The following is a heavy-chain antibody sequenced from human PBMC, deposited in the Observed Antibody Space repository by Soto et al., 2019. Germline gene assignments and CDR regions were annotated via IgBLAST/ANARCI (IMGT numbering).Heavy chain of an antibody. J-gene: IGHJ3*02. CDR2: IWYDGSNN. D-gene: IGHD6-13*01. CDR3: ARDWAPPPSSWHRLGFDDDAFDI. Sequence: QVQLVESGGGVVQPGRSLRLSCAASGFTFSSYGMHWVRQAPGKGLEWVAVIWYDGSNNDYADSVKGRFTISRDNSTNTLYLQMNGLRAEDTAVYYCARDWAPPPSSWHRLGFDDDAFDIWGQGTMVTVAS. V-gene: IGHV3-33*01. CDR1: GFTFSSYG.